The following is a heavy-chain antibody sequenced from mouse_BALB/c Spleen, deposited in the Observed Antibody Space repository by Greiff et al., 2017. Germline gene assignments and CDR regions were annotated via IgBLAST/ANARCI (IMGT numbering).Heavy chain of an antibody. J-gene: IGHJ1*01. D-gene: IGHD2-1*01. V-gene: IGHV3-2*02. CDR1: GYSITSDYA. CDR3: ARGRWGNSLYWYFDV. Sequence: EVKLQESGPGLVKPSQSLSLTCTVTGYSITSDYAWNWIRQFPGNKLEWMGYISYSGSTSYNPSLKSRISITRDTSKNQFFLQLNSVTTEDTATYYCARGRWGNSLYWYFDVWGAGTTVTVSS. CDR2: ISYSGST.